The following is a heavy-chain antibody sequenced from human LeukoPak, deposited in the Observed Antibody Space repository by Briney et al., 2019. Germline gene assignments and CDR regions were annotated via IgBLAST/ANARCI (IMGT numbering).Heavy chain of an antibody. D-gene: IGHD6-13*01. CDR3: ARGRGTSSWYEGPFNN. CDR2: INPNSGGT. V-gene: IGHV1-2*02. J-gene: IGHJ4*02. CDR1: GYTFTGYY. Sequence: ASVKVSCKASGYTFTGYYMHWVRQAPGQGLEWMGWINPNSGGTNYAQKFQGRVTMTRDTSISTAYMELSRLRSDDTAVYYCARGRGTSSWYEGPFNNWGKGTLV.